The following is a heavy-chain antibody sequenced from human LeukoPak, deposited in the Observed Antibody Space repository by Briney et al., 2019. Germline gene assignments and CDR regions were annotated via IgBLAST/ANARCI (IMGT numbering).Heavy chain of an antibody. J-gene: IGHJ6*03. D-gene: IGHD2-8*02. V-gene: IGHV4-34*01. CDR2: INHSGST. CDR1: GESFSGYY. CDR3: ARLDIVLVPADSYYYYMDV. Sequence: SETLSLTCVVYGESFSGYYWSWIRQPPGKGLEWIGEINHSGSTNYSPSLKSRVTISTDTSKSQFSLKLSSVTAADTAVYYCARLDIVLVPADSYYYYMDVWGKGTTVTVSS.